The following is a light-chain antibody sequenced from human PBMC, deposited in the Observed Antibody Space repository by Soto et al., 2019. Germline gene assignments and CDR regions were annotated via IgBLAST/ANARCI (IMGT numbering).Light chain of an antibody. Sequence: TVLATSLANQALSARGRASLYFGASQSVSSSYLAWYQQKPGLAPRLLIYDASSRATGIPDRFSGSGSGTDFTLTISRLEPEDFAVYYCQQYGSPPITFGQGTRLEIK. V-gene: IGKV3D-20*01. J-gene: IGKJ5*01. CDR2: DAS. CDR1: QSVSSSY. CDR3: QQYGSPPIT.